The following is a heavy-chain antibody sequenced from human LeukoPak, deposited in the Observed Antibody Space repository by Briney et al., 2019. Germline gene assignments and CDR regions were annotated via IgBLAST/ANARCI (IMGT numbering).Heavy chain of an antibody. CDR3: ARERYHDSSIDY. V-gene: IGHV3-21*01. D-gene: IGHD3-22*01. CDR1: GFTFSSHT. J-gene: IGHJ4*02. CDR2: ISSSTTYI. Sequence: GGSLRLSRVASGFTFSSHTMNWARQAPGKGLEWVSSISSSTTYIYYADSVKGRFTLSRDNAKNSLYLQMNSLRAEDTAVYYCARERYHDSSIDYWGQGILVTVSS.